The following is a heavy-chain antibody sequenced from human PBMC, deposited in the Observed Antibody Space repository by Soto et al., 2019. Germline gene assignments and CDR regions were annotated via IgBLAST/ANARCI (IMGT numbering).Heavy chain of an antibody. V-gene: IGHV3-23*01. CDR3: AKDHKYSSSFGY. CDR2: ISGSGGST. CDR1: GLNFSSYA. J-gene: IGHJ4*02. Sequence: GGSLRLSCAASGLNFSSYAMSWVRQAPGKGLEWVSAISGSGGSTYYADSVKGRFTISRDNSKNTLYLQMNSLRAEDTAVYYCAKDHKYSSSFGYWGQGTLVTVSS. D-gene: IGHD6-6*01.